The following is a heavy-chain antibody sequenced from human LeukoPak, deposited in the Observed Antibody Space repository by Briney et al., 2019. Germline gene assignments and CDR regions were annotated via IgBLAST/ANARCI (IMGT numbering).Heavy chain of an antibody. V-gene: IGHV1-8*03. D-gene: IGHD6-19*01. Sequence: ASVKVSCKASGYTFTSYYIHWVRQATGQGLEWMGWMNPNSGNTGYAQKFQGRVTITRNTSISTAYMELSSLRSEDTAVYYCARGWSGGWYYYYYMDVWGKGTTVTVSS. CDR3: ARGWSGGWYYYYYMDV. CDR1: GYTFTSYY. J-gene: IGHJ6*03. CDR2: MNPNSGNT.